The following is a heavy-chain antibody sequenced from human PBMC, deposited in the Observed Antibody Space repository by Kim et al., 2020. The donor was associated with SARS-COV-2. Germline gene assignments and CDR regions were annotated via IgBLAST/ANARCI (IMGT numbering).Heavy chain of an antibody. Sequence: GGSLRLSCAASGFTFSSYAMSWVRQAPGKGLEWVSAISGSGGSTYYADSVKGRFTISRDNSKNTLYLQMNSLRAEDTAVYYCAKDSCSSTSCSHDYWGQGTLVTVSS. CDR3: AKDSCSSTSCSHDY. CDR1: GFTFSSYA. V-gene: IGHV3-23*01. CDR2: ISGSGGST. D-gene: IGHD2-2*01. J-gene: IGHJ4*02.